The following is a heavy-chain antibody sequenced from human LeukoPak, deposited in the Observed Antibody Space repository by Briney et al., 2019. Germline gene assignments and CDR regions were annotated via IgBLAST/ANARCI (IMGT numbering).Heavy chain of an antibody. D-gene: IGHD3-10*01. CDR1: GGTFSSYA. V-gene: IGHV1-69*05. CDR3: ARDFPPNYGSDYYYFYMDV. CDR2: IIPIFGTA. Sequence: SVKVSCKASGGTFSSYAISWVRQAPGQGLEWMGGIIPIFGTANYAQKLQGRVTMTTATSTRTAYMELRSLRSDDTAVYYCARDFPPNYGSDYYYFYMDVWGQGTTVTISS. J-gene: IGHJ6*02.